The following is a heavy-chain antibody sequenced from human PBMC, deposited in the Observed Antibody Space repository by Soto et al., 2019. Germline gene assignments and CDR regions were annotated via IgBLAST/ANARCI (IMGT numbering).Heavy chain of an antibody. CDR3: ARDREGGILVAPDAFDI. V-gene: IGHV1-3*01. J-gene: IGHJ3*02. CDR1: GYTFTSYA. D-gene: IGHD2-15*01. CDR2: INAGNGNT. Sequence: VASVKVSCKASGYTFTSYAMHWVRQAPGQRLEWMGWINAGNGNTKYSQKFQGRVTITRDTSASTAYMELSSLRSEDTAVYYCARDREGGILVAPDAFDIWGQGTMVTVSS.